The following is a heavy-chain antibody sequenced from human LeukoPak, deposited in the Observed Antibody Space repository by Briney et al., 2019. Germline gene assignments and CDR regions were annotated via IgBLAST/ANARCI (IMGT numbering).Heavy chain of an antibody. CDR3: ARDPPSFQY. CDR1: GFTFNNYN. J-gene: IGHJ1*01. Sequence: GSLRLSCAASGFTFNNYNMNWVRQAPGKGLEWVSTISSSRSSYIYYADSVKGRFTISRDNAKNSLYLQMNSLRAEDTAVYYCARDPPSFQYWGQGTLVTVSA. V-gene: IGHV3-21*01. CDR2: ISSSRSSYI.